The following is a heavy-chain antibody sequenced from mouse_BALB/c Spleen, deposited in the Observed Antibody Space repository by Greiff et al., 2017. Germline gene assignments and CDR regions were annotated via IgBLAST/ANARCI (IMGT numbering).Heavy chain of an antibody. CDR1: GYTFTSYW. V-gene: IGHV1-87*01. J-gene: IGHJ2*01. Sequence: QVQLQQSGAELARPGASVKLSCKASGYTFTSYWMQWVKQRPGQGLEWIGAIYPGDGDTRYTQKFKGKATLTADKSSSTAYMQLSSLASEDSAVYYCARSGDYRYDYFDYWGQGTTLTVSS. CDR2: IYPGDGDT. D-gene: IGHD2-14*01. CDR3: ARSGDYRYDYFDY.